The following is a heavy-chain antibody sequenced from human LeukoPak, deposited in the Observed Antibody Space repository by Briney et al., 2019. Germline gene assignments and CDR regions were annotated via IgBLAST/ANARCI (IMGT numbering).Heavy chain of an antibody. CDR1: GYAFTSFD. Sequence: ASVTVSCKASGYAFTSFDINWVRQAPGQGLEWMGWISAYNGNTNYAQKLRGRVTMTTDTSTSTAYMELRSLRSDDTAVYYCARGGYSYGYHYYYYMDVWGKGTTVTISS. D-gene: IGHD5-18*01. V-gene: IGHV1-18*01. CDR3: ARGGYSYGYHYYYYMDV. J-gene: IGHJ6*03. CDR2: ISAYNGNT.